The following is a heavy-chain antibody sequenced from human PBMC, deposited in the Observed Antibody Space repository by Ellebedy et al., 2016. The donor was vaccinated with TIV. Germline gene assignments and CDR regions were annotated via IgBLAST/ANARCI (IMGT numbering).Heavy chain of an antibody. D-gene: IGHD2-2*01. J-gene: IGHJ4*02. CDR3: ARAGGRHSTGSGFY. CDR2: IKEDGSDA. Sequence: PGGSLRLSCAASGFTFSGYWMSWVRQAPGKGLEWVATIKEDGSDAYYLDSVKGRFTISRANAKNSLYLQMSNLRAEDTAVFYCARAGGRHSTGSGFYWGQGTRVTVST. V-gene: IGHV3-7*03. CDR1: GFTFSGYW.